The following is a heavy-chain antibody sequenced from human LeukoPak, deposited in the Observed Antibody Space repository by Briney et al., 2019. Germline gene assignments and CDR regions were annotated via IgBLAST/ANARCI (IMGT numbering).Heavy chain of an antibody. Sequence: PSETLSLTCAVYGGSFSGYYWSWIRQPPGKGLEWIGEINHSGSTNYNPSLKCRVTISVDTSKNQFSLKLSSVTAADTAVYYCARGNYNWFDPWGQGTLVTVSS. D-gene: IGHD1-1*01. CDR2: INHSGST. CDR1: GGSFSGYY. V-gene: IGHV4-34*01. CDR3: ARGNYNWFDP. J-gene: IGHJ5*02.